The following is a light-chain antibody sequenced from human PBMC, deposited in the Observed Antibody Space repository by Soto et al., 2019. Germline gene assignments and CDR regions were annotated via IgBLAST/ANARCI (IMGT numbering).Light chain of an antibody. CDR3: SSYAGSNNSV. CDR2: EVS. J-gene: IGLJ1*01. V-gene: IGLV2-8*01. CDR1: SSDVGGYKY. Sequence: QSVLTQPPSASGSPGQSVTISCTGTSSDVGGYKYVSWYQQHPGKAPKLMIYEVSKRPSGVPDRFSGSKSGNTASLTVSGLQAEDEADYYCSSYAGSNNSVFGTGTKLTVL.